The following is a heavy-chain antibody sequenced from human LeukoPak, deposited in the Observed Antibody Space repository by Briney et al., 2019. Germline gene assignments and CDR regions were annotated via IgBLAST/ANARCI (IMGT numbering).Heavy chain of an antibody. Sequence: GGSLRLSCAASGFTFSSYWMHWVRQAPGKGLVWVPRINGDGSDTSYADSVRGRFTISRDNAKNTLFLQMNSLRAEDTAVYYCVRDPPEREELFDYWGQGTLVTVSS. D-gene: IGHD1-26*01. CDR3: VRDPPEREELFDY. CDR1: GFTFSSYW. CDR2: INGDGSDT. V-gene: IGHV3-74*01. J-gene: IGHJ4*02.